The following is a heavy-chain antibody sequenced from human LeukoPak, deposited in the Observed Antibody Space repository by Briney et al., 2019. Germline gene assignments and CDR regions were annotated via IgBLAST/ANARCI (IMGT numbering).Heavy chain of an antibody. J-gene: IGHJ4*02. CDR3: ARGYCSSISCYVDY. Sequence: GRSLRLSCAASGFIFSNYAIHWVRQAPGKGLEWVAVISYDGSNKYYADSVKGRFTISRDISKNTLYLQMNSLRAEDTAVYYCARGYCSSISCYVDYWGQGTLVTVSS. V-gene: IGHV3-30*04. CDR1: GFIFSNYA. CDR2: ISYDGSNK. D-gene: IGHD2-2*01.